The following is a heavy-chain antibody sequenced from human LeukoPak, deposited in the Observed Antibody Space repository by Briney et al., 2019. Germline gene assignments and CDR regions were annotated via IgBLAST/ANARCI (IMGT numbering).Heavy chain of an antibody. J-gene: IGHJ6*04. CDR1: GFTFSSYG. CDR3: VKVITMVRGVIKNYYGMDV. CDR2: ISYDGSNK. V-gene: IGHV3-30*18. D-gene: IGHD3-10*01. Sequence: GRSRRLSCAASGFTFSSYGMHWVRQAPGKGLEWVAVISYDGSNKYYADSVKGRFTISRDNSKNTLYLQMNSLRAEDTAVYYCVKVITMVRGVIKNYYGMDVWGKGTTVTVSS.